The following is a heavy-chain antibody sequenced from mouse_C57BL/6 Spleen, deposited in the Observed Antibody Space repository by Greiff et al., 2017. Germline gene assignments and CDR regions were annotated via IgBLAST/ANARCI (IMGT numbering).Heavy chain of an antibody. CDR2: IYPGSGST. V-gene: IGHV1-55*01. CDR1: GYTFTSYW. Sequence: QVQLQQPGAELVKPGASVKMSCKASGYTFTSYWITWVKQRPGQGLEWIGDIYPGSGSTNYNEKFKSKATLTVDTSSSTAYMQLSSLTSEDSAVYYCASPPDSSGYVFAYWGQGTLVTVSA. D-gene: IGHD3-2*02. CDR3: ASPPDSSGYVFAY. J-gene: IGHJ3*01.